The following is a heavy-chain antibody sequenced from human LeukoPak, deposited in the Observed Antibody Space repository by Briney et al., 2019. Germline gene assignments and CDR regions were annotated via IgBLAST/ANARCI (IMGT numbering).Heavy chain of an antibody. CDR3: AKDTRPYYYVGRFDY. CDR1: GFTFSTCA. D-gene: IGHD3-10*02. J-gene: IGHJ4*02. V-gene: IGHV3-23*01. CDR2: ISGSGDTT. Sequence: GGSLRLSCAASGFTFSTCAMNWVRQAPGKGLEWVSTISGSGDTTYYADSVQGRFTISRDNSKNTLYLQMNSLRVEDTAVYYCAKDTRPYYYVGRFDYWGQGTLVTASS.